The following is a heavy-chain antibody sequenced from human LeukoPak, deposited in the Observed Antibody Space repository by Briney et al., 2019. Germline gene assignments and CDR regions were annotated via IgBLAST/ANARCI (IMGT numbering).Heavy chain of an antibody. CDR3: ARGTTGSRFYFDF. V-gene: IGHV3-74*01. J-gene: IGHJ4*02. Sequence: PGGSLRLSCAASGFTFSSYWMHWVRQAPGKGLVWVSRINLDGIRTYYADSVKGRFTISRGNAKNMLYLQMNSLRAEDTAVYYCARGTTGSRFYFDFWGQGTLVTVSS. CDR2: INLDGIRT. D-gene: IGHD1-1*01. CDR1: GFTFSSYW.